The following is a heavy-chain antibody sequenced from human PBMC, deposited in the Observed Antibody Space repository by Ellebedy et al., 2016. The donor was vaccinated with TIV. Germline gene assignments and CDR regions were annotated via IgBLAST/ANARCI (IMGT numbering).Heavy chain of an antibody. Sequence: GESLKISCAASGFTFTNYAIHWVRQGPGKGLVWVSHINDDGNRITYADSVKGRFAISRDIARNTLFLQMDSLRAEDTAVYYCVRDRMGKTYTFDMWGQGTMVTVSS. CDR2: INDDGNRI. J-gene: IGHJ3*02. D-gene: IGHD2-21*01. CDR1: GFTFTNYA. V-gene: IGHV3-74*01. CDR3: VRDRMGKTYTFDM.